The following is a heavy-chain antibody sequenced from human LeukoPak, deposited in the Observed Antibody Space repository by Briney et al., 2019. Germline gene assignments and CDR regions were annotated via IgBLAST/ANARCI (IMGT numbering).Heavy chain of an antibody. CDR2: IYYSGST. D-gene: IGHD4-17*01. CDR3: ARGIYGDFNDY. J-gene: IGHJ4*02. V-gene: IGHV4-61*01. Sequence: SETLSLTCTVSGGSVSSGSYYWGWIRQPPGKGLEWIGYIYYSGSTNYNPSLKSRVTISVDTSKNQFSLKLSSVTAADTAVYYCARGIYGDFNDYWGQGTLVTVSS. CDR1: GGSVSSGSYY.